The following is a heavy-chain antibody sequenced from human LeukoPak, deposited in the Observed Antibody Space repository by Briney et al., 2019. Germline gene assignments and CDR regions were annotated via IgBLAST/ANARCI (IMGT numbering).Heavy chain of an antibody. Sequence: ASVKVSCKASGYTFSSYDINWVRQATGQGLEWMGWMNPNSGNTGYAQKFQGRVSMTSNTSISTAYMELSSLRSEDTAVYYCTRGLRREQQLLRAFDDWGQGTLVTVSP. D-gene: IGHD6-13*01. V-gene: IGHV1-8*01. J-gene: IGHJ4*02. CDR2: MNPNSGNT. CDR3: TRGLRREQQLLRAFDD. CDR1: GYTFSSYD.